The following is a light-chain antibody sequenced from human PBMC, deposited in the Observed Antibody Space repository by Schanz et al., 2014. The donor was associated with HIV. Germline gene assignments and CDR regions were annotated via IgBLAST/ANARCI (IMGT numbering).Light chain of an antibody. Sequence: QSALTQPASGSGSLGQSITISCTGTSRDVGRYNYLSWYQQHAGKAPKLMVYDVSNRPSGVPDRFSGSKSGNTASLTVSGLQAEDEADYYCASYAGSNNLVFGGGTKLTVL. CDR2: DVS. CDR3: ASYAGSNNLV. CDR1: SRDVGRYNY. J-gene: IGLJ2*01. V-gene: IGLV2-8*01.